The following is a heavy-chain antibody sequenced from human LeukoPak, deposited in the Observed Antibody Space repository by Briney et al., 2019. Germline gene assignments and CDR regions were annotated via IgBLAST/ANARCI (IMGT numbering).Heavy chain of an antibody. Sequence: GGSLRLSCAASGFTFSSYGMHWVRQAPGKGLEWVAFIRYDGSNKYYADSVKGRFTISRDNSKNTLYLQMNSLRAEDTAVYYCARDLGDYDGYWGQGTLVTVSS. CDR1: GFTFSSYG. CDR3: ARDLGDYDGY. CDR2: IRYDGSNK. D-gene: IGHD4-17*01. V-gene: IGHV3-30*02. J-gene: IGHJ4*02.